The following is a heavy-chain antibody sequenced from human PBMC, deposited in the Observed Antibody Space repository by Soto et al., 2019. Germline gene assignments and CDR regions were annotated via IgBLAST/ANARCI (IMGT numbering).Heavy chain of an antibody. CDR3: AGRRGYKWFDP. CDR2: IQNSGST. CDR1: GFTVSNNY. J-gene: IGHJ5*02. D-gene: IGHD2-15*01. Sequence: EVQLVESGGGLIQPGGSLRLSCAASGFTVSNNYMSWVRQAPGKGLEWVSVIQNSGSTYYADSVKGRFTISRDNSKNTLYRQMNSLRGEDTAVYYCAGRRGYKWFDPWGQGTLVTVSS. V-gene: IGHV3-53*01.